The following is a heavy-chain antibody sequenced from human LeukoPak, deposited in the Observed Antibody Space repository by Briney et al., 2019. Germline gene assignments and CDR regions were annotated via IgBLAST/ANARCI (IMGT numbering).Heavy chain of an antibody. CDR3: ARDIRAYYGSSGYFDY. J-gene: IGHJ4*02. Sequence: ASVKVSCKASGYTFTSYYMHWVRQAPGQGLEWMGIINPSGGSTSYAQKFQGRVTMTRDMSTSTVYMELSSLRSEDTAVYYCARDIRAYYGSSGYFDYWGQGTLVTVSS. D-gene: IGHD3-22*01. CDR1: GYTFTSYY. CDR2: INPSGGST. V-gene: IGHV1-46*01.